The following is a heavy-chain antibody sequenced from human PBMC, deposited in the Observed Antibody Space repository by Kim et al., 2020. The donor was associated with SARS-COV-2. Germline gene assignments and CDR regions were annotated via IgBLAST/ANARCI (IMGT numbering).Heavy chain of an antibody. CDR1: GASIKNSDSY. V-gene: IGHV4-39*01. CDR2: FSYSGTT. J-gene: IGHJ4*02. D-gene: IGHD3-10*01. Sequence: SETLSLTCSVSGASIKNSDSYWCWIRQSPGKGLEWIGSFSYSGTTYYNPSLKSRVTISVDTSNNHLSLTMRSATAADTALYYCARQAPRLLWFGALGDFDYGGQGTLVAVSS. CDR3: ARQAPRLLWFGALGDFDY.